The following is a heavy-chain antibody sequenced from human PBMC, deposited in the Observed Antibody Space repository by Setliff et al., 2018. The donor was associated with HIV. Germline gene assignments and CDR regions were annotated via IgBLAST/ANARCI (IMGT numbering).Heavy chain of an antibody. D-gene: IGHD3-22*01. V-gene: IGHV4-34*01. J-gene: IGHJ4*02. CDR1: GGAFNGYY. CDR3: ARLTTTYYYDSSAYYHPV. CDR2: INHKGVT. Sequence: PSETLSLTCAVYGGAFNGYYWTWIRQSPGRGLEWIGEINHKGVTNYSPSLMRRATISAETSKNQFSLRLSSVTAADTAVFYCARLTTTYYYDSSAYYHPVWGQGTLVTVSS.